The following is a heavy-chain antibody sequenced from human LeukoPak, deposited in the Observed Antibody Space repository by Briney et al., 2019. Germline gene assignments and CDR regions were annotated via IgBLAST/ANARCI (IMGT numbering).Heavy chain of an antibody. V-gene: IGHV4-34*01. D-gene: IGHD6-19*01. CDR2: INHSGST. Sequence: SETLSLTCAVYGGSFSGYYWSWIRQPPGKGLEWFGEINHSGSTNYNPSLKSRVTISVDTSKNQFSLKLSSVTAADTAVYYCARGRSAVAGTKFYYYYYYMDVWGKGTTVTVSS. CDR3: ARGRSAVAGTKFYYYYYYMDV. J-gene: IGHJ6*03. CDR1: GGSFSGYY.